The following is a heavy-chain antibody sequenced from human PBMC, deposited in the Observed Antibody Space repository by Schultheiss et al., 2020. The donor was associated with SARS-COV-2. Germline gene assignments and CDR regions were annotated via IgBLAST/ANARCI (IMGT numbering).Heavy chain of an antibody. CDR3: ARTTSIAARLPRGWFDP. Sequence: SETLSLTCAVSGYSISSGYYWGWIRQPPGKGLEWIGYIYYSGSTYYNSSLKSRLTISVDTSKNQLSLMLRSVTAADTAVYYCARTTSIAARLPRGWFDPWGQGTLVTVSS. D-gene: IGHD6-6*01. CDR2: IYYSGST. V-gene: IGHV4-38-2*01. J-gene: IGHJ5*02. CDR1: GYSISSGYY.